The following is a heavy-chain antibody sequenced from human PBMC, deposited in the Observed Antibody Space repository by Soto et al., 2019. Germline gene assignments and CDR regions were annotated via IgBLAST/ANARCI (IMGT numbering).Heavy chain of an antibody. CDR1: GFTLANEW. Sequence: GGSLRLSCAASGFTLANEWMTWVRQAPGKGLEWVANINHDGSEKYYVDSVKGRFSISRDNAKNSLYLQMNSLRVEDTAVYYCTSHSPDDMIRKWGQGTQVTVSS. J-gene: IGHJ4*02. CDR2: INHDGSEK. V-gene: IGHV3-7*03. CDR3: TSHSPDDMIRK. D-gene: IGHD3-22*01.